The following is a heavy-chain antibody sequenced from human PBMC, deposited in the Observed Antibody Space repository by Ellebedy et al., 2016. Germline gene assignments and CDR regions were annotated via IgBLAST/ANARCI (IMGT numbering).Heavy chain of an antibody. J-gene: IGHJ5*02. V-gene: IGHV3-48*04. CDR3: ARDLVVVASNWFDP. CDR2: ISPTSGSTI. Sequence: GGSLRLSXTASGFTFSSYVMSWVRQTPGKGLEWVSYISPTSGSTIYYADPVKGRFTISRDNAKNSLYLQMNSLRAEDTAVYYCARDLVVVASNWFDPWGQGTLVTFSS. CDR1: GFTFSSYV. D-gene: IGHD2-15*01.